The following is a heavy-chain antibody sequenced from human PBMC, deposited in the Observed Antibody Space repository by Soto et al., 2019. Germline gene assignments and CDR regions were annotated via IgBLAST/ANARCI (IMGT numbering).Heavy chain of an antibody. J-gene: IGHJ4*02. V-gene: IGHV1-69*01. CDR3: ARTRARYHYDSSHQTQD. CDR2: ITPIFGTA. Sequence: SVKVSFKASGGTFSSYAISWVRQAPGQGLEWTGGITPIFGTANYAQKFQGRVTITADESTSTAYMELSSLRSEDTAVYYCARTRARYHYDSSHQTQDWGQGTLVTVST. D-gene: IGHD3-22*01. CDR1: GGTFSSYA.